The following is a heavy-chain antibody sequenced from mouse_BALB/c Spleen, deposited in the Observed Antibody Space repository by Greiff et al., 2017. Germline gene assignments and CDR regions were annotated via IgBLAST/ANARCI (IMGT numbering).Heavy chain of an antibody. CDR2: IYPGDGDT. CDR1: GYTFTSYW. J-gene: IGHJ4*01. V-gene: IGHV1-87*01. CDR3: AKDRYGNYVMDY. D-gene: IGHD2-1*01. Sequence: VQRVESGAELARPGASVKLSCKASGYTFTSYWMQWVKQRPGQGLEWIGAIYPGDGDTRYTQKFKGKATLTADKSSSTAYMQLSSLASEDSAVYYCAKDRYGNYVMDYWGQGTSVTVSS.